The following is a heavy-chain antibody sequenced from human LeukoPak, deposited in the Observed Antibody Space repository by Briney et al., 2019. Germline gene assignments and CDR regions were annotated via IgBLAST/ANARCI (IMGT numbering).Heavy chain of an antibody. D-gene: IGHD3-3*01. Sequence: ASVKVSCKVSGYTLTELSMHWVRQAPGKGLEWMGGFDPEDGETIYAQKFQGRVTMTEDTSTDTAYMELSSLRSEDTAVYYCATGPFTYYDFWSGYYWGQGTLVTVSS. CDR3: ATGPFTYYDFWSGYY. CDR1: GYTLTELS. J-gene: IGHJ4*02. V-gene: IGHV1-24*01. CDR2: FDPEDGET.